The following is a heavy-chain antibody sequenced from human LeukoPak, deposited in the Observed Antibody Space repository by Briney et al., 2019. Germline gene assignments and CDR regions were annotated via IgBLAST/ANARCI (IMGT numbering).Heavy chain of an antibody. J-gene: IGHJ5*02. CDR3: ARGLVGTTGEQNWFDP. CDR1: AGSISNYY. Sequence: SETLSLTCTVSAGSISNYYWSWIRQPAGKGLEWIGRIYTSGSTNYNPSLKSRVTISVDKSKNQFSLKLSSVTAADTAVYYCARGLVGTTGEQNWFDPWGQGPLVTVSS. V-gene: IGHV4-4*07. D-gene: IGHD1-26*01. CDR2: IYTSGST.